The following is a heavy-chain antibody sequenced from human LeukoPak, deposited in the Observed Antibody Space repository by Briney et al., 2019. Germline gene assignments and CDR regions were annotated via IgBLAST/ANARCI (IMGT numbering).Heavy chain of an antibody. CDR1: GGSMNDFY. J-gene: IGHJ4*02. Sequence: SETLSLTCTVSGGSMNDFYWSWIRQTPGRGLEWIGYIYHSGSTNYNPSLKSRVTISVDRSYNQFSLRLSSVTAADTAVYYCARAPGAALDWGQGTLVTVSS. CDR2: IYHSGST. V-gene: IGHV4-59*01. D-gene: IGHD2-15*01. CDR3: ARAPGAALD.